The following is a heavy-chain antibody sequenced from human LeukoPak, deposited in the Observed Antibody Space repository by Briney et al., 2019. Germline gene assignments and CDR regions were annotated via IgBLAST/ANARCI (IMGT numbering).Heavy chain of an antibody. CDR2: IYPSGST. Sequence: PSETLSLTCTVSGGSISSSRYYWTWIRQPAGKALEWIGRIYPSGSTDYSPSLKSRVSISLDTSKNQFSLRLNSVTAADTTVYFCAREGGVETTETYYNGAFDIWGQGTMVTVSS. V-gene: IGHV4-61*02. CDR3: AREGGVETTETYYNGAFDI. CDR1: GGSISSSRYY. J-gene: IGHJ3*02. D-gene: IGHD3-10*01.